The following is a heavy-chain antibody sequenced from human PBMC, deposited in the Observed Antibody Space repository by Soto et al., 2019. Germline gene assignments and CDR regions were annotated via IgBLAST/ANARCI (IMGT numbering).Heavy chain of an antibody. CDR2: IYYSGST. CDR1: GGSISSGGYY. V-gene: IGHV4-31*03. CDR3: ARTPDY. J-gene: IGHJ4*02. Sequence: QVQLQESGPGLVKPSQTLSLTCTVSGGSISSGGYYWSWIRQHPGKGLEWVGDIYYSGSTYYYPSPXTXLTISVDTSKTQFSLKLSSVTAAATAVYYWARTPDYWGQGTLVTVSS.